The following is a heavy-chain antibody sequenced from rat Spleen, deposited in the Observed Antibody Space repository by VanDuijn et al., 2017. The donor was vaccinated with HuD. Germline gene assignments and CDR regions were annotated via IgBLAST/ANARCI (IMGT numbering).Heavy chain of an antibody. D-gene: IGHD1-5*01. CDR2: ISTGGGTT. Sequence: EVQLVESGGGLVQPGRSMKLFCAALGFTFSHYYMAWVRQAPTKGLEWVAYISTGGGTTYYRDSVKGRFTISRDDAKSTLYLQMDSVRFEDKATYYCTTGIQPRHWGQGVMVTVSS. V-gene: IGHV5-27*01. J-gene: IGHJ2*01. CDR3: TTGIQPRH. CDR1: GFTFSHYY.